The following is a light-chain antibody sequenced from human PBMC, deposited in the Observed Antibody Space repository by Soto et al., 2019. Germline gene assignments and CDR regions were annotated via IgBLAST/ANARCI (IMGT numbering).Light chain of an antibody. Sequence: EIVMTQSPATLSVSPGERATLSCRASQSVSSNLAWYQQKPGQAPRLLIYGASTRATGIPARFSGSGSGTEFTLTISSLQSEEFAVYYCQQYNNWHGAFGGGTKVEIK. CDR1: QSVSSN. CDR2: GAS. J-gene: IGKJ4*01. V-gene: IGKV3-15*01. CDR3: QQYNNWHGA.